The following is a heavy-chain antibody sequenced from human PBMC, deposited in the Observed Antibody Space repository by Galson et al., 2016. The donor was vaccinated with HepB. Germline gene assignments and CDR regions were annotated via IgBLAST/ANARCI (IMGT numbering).Heavy chain of an antibody. CDR2: IDGSGGNK. J-gene: IGHJ6*03. V-gene: IGHV3-23*01. CDR3: AKGNGSWHFYYMNV. Sequence: SLRLSCAASGFTFSTYAMSWVRQAPGKGLEWVSGIDGSGGNKQLADSVKGRFTLSRDNEKNILYLQMDSLRAEDTALYYCAKGNGSWHFYYMNVWGKGTTVTVSS. D-gene: IGHD1-1*01. CDR1: GFTFSTYA.